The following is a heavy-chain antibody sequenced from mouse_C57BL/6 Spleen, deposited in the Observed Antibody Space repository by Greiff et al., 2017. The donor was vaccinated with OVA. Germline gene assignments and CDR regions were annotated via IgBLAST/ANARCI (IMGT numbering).Heavy chain of an antibody. CDR3: ARDSSGYEDYAMDY. Sequence: VQLQQSGPELVKPGASVKISCKASGYTFTDYYMNWVKQSHGKSLEWIGDINPNNGGTSYNQKFKGKATLTVDKSSSTAYMELRSLTSEDSAVYYCARDSSGYEDYAMDYWGQGTSVTVSS. J-gene: IGHJ4*01. V-gene: IGHV1-26*01. CDR2: INPNNGGT. CDR1: GYTFTDYY. D-gene: IGHD3-2*02.